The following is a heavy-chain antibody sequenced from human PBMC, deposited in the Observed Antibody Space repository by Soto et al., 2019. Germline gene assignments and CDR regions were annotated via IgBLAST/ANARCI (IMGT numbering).Heavy chain of an antibody. Sequence: GGSLRLSCAASGFTFSSYSMNWVRQAPGKGLEWVSSISSSSSYIYYADSVKGRFTISRDNAKNSLYLQMNGLRAEDTAVYYCARDSNFETHVVPAAYNWFDPWGQGTLVTVSS. CDR1: GFTFSSYS. CDR2: ISSSSSYI. J-gene: IGHJ5*02. V-gene: IGHV3-21*01. D-gene: IGHD2-2*01. CDR3: ARDSNFETHVVPAAYNWFDP.